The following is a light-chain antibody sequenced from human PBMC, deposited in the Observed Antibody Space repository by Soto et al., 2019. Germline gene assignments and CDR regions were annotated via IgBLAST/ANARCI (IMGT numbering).Light chain of an antibody. CDR3: QQYDIWPRT. CDR1: QSVSSK. V-gene: IGKV3-15*01. Sequence: EIVMTQSPATLSVSPGERATLSCRASQSVSSKLAWYQQKPGQAPRLLIYGASTRATGIPDRFSGSGSGTEFTLTISSLQSEDFLVYYCQQYDIWPRTFGQGTKVEI. CDR2: GAS. J-gene: IGKJ1*01.